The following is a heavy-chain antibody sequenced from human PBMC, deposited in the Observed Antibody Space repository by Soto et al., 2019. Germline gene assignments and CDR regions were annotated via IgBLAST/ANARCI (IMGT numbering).Heavy chain of an antibody. D-gene: IGHD2-15*01. Sequence: EVQLVESGGGLVQPGGSLRLSCAASGFTFSSYSMNWVRQAPGKGLEWVSYISSSSSTIYYADSVKGRFTISRDNAKNSLYLQMNSLRDEDTAVYYCASLLGFCSGGSCPDNFGYWGQGTLVTVSS. V-gene: IGHV3-48*02. J-gene: IGHJ4*02. CDR3: ASLLGFCSGGSCPDNFGY. CDR2: ISSSSSTI. CDR1: GFTFSSYS.